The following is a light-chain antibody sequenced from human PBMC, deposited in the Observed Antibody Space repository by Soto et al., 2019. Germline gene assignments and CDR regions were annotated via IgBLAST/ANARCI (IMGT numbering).Light chain of an antibody. CDR3: QSFDSSLIGVV. CDR2: GYN. V-gene: IGLV1-40*01. Sequence: QSVLTQPPSVSGAPGQRVTISCTGSSSNIRAGYNVHWYQRLPGTAPKLLIAGYNNRASGLPDRFSGSKSGTSASLAITGLQAEDEADYYCQSFDSSLIGVVFGGGTQLTV. J-gene: IGLJ3*02. CDR1: SSNIRAGYN.